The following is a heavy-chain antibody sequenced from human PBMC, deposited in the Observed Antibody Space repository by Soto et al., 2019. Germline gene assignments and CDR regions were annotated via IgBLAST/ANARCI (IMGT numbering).Heavy chain of an antibody. CDR2: IYHSGST. D-gene: IGHD3-10*01. CDR3: ARASMVRGARYYFDY. Sequence: PSETLSLTCAVSGGSISSSNWWSWVRQPPGKGLEWIGEIYHSGSTNYNPSLKGRVTISVDKSKNQFSLKLSSVTAADTAVYYCARASMVRGARYYFDYWGQGTLVTVSS. CDR1: GGSISSSNW. V-gene: IGHV4-4*02. J-gene: IGHJ4*02.